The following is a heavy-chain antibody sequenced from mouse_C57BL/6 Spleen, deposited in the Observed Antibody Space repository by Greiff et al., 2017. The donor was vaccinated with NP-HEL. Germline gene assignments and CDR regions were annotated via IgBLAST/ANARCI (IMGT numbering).Heavy chain of an antibody. CDR2: IDPSDSYT. D-gene: IGHD1-1*01. V-gene: IGHV1-59*01. J-gene: IGHJ2*01. CDR3: ARLPLYGSSYVGD. CDR1: GYTFTSYW. Sequence: QVQLQQPGAELVRPGTSVKLSCKASGYTFTSYWMHWVKQRPGQGLEWIGVIDPSDSYTNYNQKFKGKATLTVDTSSSTAYMQLSSLTSEDSAVYYCARLPLYGSSYVGDWGQGTTLTVSS.